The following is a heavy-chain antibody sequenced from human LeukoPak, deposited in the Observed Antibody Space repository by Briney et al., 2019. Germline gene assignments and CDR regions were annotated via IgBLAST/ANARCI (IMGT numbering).Heavy chain of an antibody. J-gene: IGHJ4*02. D-gene: IGHD3-22*01. V-gene: IGHV3-48*03. Sequence: GGSLRLSCAASGFTFSSYEMNWVRQAPGKGLEWVSYISSSGNTIYYADSVKGRFTISRDNAKNSLYLQMNSLRVEDTAVYYCARDLLYDSSGIFDYWGQGTLVTVSS. CDR3: ARDLLYDSSGIFDY. CDR2: ISSSGNTI. CDR1: GFTFSSYE.